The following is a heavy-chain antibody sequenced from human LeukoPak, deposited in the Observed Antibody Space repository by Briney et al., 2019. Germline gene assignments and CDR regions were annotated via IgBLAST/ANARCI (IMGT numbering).Heavy chain of an antibody. D-gene: IGHD2-2*01. CDR3: ARAGIGCSSTSCRLDP. CDR2: IYHSGST. V-gene: IGHV4-38-2*01. J-gene: IGHJ5*02. Sequence: SETLSLTCAVSGYSISSGYYWGWIRQPPGKGLEWIGSIYHSGSTYYNPSLKSRVTISVDTSKNQFSLKLSSVTAADTAVYYCARAGIGCSSTSCRLDPWGQGTLATVSS. CDR1: GYSISSGYY.